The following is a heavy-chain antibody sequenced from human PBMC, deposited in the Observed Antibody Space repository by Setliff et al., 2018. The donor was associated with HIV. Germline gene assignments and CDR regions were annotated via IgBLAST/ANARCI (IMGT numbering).Heavy chain of an antibody. CDR1: GYTFTAYY. V-gene: IGHV1-2*06. D-gene: IGHD2-21*01. CDR2: INPNSGGT. CDR3: ARVLHCGGDCYTDAFDI. J-gene: IGHJ3*02. Sequence: ASVKVSCKASGYTFTAYYMHWVRQAPGQGLEWMGRINPNSGGTNYAQKFQGRVTMTRDTSISTAYMELSRLRSDDTAVYYCARVLHCGGDCYTDAFDIWGQGTMVTVSS.